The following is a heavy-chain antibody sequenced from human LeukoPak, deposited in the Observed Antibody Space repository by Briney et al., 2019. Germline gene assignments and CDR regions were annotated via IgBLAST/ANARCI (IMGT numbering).Heavy chain of an antibody. Sequence: ASVKVSCKASGGTFSSYAISWVRQAPGQGLEWMGRINPNSGGTNYAQKFQGRVTMTRDTSISTAYMELSRLRSDDTAVYYCARDRVIGGVGATDHFDYWGQGTLVTVSS. CDR1: GGTFSSYA. CDR2: INPNSGGT. J-gene: IGHJ4*02. D-gene: IGHD1-26*01. V-gene: IGHV1-2*06. CDR3: ARDRVIGGVGATDHFDY.